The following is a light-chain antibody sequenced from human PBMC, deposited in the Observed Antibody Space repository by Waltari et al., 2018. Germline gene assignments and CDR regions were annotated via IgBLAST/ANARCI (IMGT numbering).Light chain of an antibody. V-gene: IGLV2-14*01. J-gene: IGLJ1*01. Sequence: QSALTQPASVSWSPGQSITISCTGSSTDVRAYNFVSWYQQHPGKVPKLILYDVGNRPSGISHRFSASKSGNTASLTISGLQEEDEGEYYCSSYTTSTTLLFGTGTRLTVL. CDR3: SSYTTSTTLL. CDR2: DVG. CDR1: STDVRAYNF.